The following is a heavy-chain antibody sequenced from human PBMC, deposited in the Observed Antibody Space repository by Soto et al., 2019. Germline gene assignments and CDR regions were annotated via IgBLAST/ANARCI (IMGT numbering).Heavy chain of an antibody. D-gene: IGHD3-22*01. CDR1: GFTVSSNY. J-gene: IGHJ6*02. CDR2: IYSCGST. CDR3: ASVMIVVVITTSWLYYYYGMDV. V-gene: IGHV3-66*03. Sequence: GGSLRLSCAASGFTVSSNYMSWVRQAPGKGLEWVSVIYSCGSTYYADSVKGRFTISRDNSKNTLYLQMNSLRAEDTAVYYCASVMIVVVITTSWLYYYYGMDVWGQGTTVTVSS.